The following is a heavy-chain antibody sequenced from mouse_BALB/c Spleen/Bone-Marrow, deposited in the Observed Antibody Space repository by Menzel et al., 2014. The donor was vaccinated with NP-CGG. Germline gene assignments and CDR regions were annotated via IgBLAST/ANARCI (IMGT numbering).Heavy chain of an antibody. D-gene: IGHD2-14*01. CDR1: GYTFTDYN. Sequence: EVQLQQSGPELVKPGASVKIPCKASGYTFTDYNMDWVKQSHGKSLEWIGDINPNNGGTIYNQKFKGKATLTVDKSSSTAYTELRSLTSEDTAVYYCAREVRRFYAMDYWGQGTSVTVSS. V-gene: IGHV1-18*01. CDR3: AREVRRFYAMDY. J-gene: IGHJ4*01. CDR2: INPNNGGT.